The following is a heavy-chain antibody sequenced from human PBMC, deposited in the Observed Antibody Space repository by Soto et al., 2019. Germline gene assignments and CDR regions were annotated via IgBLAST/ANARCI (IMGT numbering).Heavy chain of an antibody. Sequence: QLQLQESGPRLVKPSETLSLTCTVSDGSISSRSNYWGWFRQPPGRGLEWIGSIYYTGNTYNNPSLKSRVAISVDTSKNQFSLKLSSVTAADTGLYYCARLYSDSWLLPAYWGQGTLVSVSS. J-gene: IGHJ4*02. CDR2: IYYTGNT. CDR3: ARLYSDSWLLPAY. CDR1: DGSISSRSNY. D-gene: IGHD1-26*01. V-gene: IGHV4-39*01.